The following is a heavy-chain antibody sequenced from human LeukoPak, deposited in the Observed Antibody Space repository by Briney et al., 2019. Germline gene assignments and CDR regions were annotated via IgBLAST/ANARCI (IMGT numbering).Heavy chain of an antibody. Sequence: PSETLSLTCAVYAGSFSSYYWNWIRQPPGKGLEWIGEINHSGSTNYNPSLKSRVTISVHTSKNQFSLKLSSVTAADTAVYYCVRVVDITTSAGGYWGQGTLVTVSS. CDR3: VRVVDITTSAGGY. J-gene: IGHJ4*02. CDR2: INHSGST. D-gene: IGHD3-22*01. CDR1: AGSFSSYY. V-gene: IGHV4-34*01.